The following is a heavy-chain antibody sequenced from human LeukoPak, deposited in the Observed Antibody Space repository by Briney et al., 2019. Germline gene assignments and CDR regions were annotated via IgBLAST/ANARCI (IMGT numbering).Heavy chain of an antibody. Sequence: SETLSLTCTVSGGSNSSSNYDWGWIRQPPGKGLEWIGSIFYTGNTYDNPSLKSRVIMSVDTSKNQFSLKLSSVTAADTAMYYCARLGPYYDFWGGYFPIDYWGQGTLVTVSS. J-gene: IGHJ4*02. CDR2: IFYTGNT. D-gene: IGHD3-3*01. CDR3: ARLGPYYDFWGGYFPIDY. V-gene: IGHV4-39*01. CDR1: GGSNSSSNYD.